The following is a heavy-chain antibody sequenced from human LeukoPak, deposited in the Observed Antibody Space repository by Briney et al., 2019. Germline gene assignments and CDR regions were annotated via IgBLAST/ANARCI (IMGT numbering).Heavy chain of an antibody. D-gene: IGHD2-2*01. CDR1: GFTFSSYG. CDR3: ARGEDIVVVPAARSSGN. Sequence: GGSLRLSCAASGFTFSSYGMHWVRQAPGQGLEWMGWINPNSGGTNYAQKFQGRVTMTRDTSISTAYMELSRLRSDDTAVYYCARGEDIVVVPAARSSGNWGQGTLVTVSS. CDR2: INPNSGGT. V-gene: IGHV1-2*02. J-gene: IGHJ4*02.